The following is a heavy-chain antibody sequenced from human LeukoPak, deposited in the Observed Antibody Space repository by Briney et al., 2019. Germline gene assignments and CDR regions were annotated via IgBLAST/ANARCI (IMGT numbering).Heavy chain of an antibody. CDR2: IIPSGHTT. J-gene: IGHJ4*02. CDR3: ARAAKTYDY. V-gene: IGHV3-48*04. Sequence: GGSLRLSCVASGFTFSSHGMNWVRQAPGKGLEWVSGIIPSGHTTYYADSVRGRFTISRDNANNSLYLQMNSLRAEDTAIYYCARAAKTYDYWGQGTLVTVSS. CDR1: GFTFSSHG.